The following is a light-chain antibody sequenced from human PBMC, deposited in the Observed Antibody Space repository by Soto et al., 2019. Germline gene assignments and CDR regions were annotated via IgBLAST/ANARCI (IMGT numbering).Light chain of an antibody. CDR2: DAS. J-gene: IGKJ4*01. CDR3: QQRSNLLT. CDR1: QSISNY. Sequence: EIVLTQSPATLSLSPGDRATISCRASQSISNYLAWYQQKPGQAPRLLIFDASSQATDIPARFSGSGSGTDFTLTITSLEPEDFAIYYCQQRSNLLTFGGGTKVDIK. V-gene: IGKV3-11*01.